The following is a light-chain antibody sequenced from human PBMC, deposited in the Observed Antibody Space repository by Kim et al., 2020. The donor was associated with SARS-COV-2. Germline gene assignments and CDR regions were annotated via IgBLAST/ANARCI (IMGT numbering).Light chain of an antibody. Sequence: SPGERATLSGRASQSVSSNLAWYQQKPGQAPRLLIYGASTRATGIPARFSGSGSGTEFTLTISSLQSEDFAVYYCQQYNNWPPWTFGQGTKVDI. J-gene: IGKJ1*01. CDR3: QQYNNWPPWT. CDR2: GAS. CDR1: QSVSSN. V-gene: IGKV3-15*01.